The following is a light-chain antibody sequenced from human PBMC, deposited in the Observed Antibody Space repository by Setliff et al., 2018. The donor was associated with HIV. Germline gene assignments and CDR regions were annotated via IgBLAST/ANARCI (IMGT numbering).Light chain of an antibody. CDR2: YDH. CDR1: NIGRKS. CDR3: QPWDSTNDHLI. V-gene: IGLV3-21*01. Sequence: SYELTQPPSLSVAPGKTASITCGASNIGRKSVHWYQQRPGQAPVLVIYYDHDRPSGIPERFVGSNSGNTATLTINRVEAGDEADYYCQPWDSTNDHLIFGGGTKVTVL. J-gene: IGLJ2*01.